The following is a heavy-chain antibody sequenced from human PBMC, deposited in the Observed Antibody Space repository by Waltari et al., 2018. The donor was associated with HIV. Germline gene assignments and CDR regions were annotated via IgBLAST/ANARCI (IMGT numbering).Heavy chain of an antibody. D-gene: IGHD3-22*01. CDR2: IYWNDDK. J-gene: IGHJ4*02. CDR1: GFSLSTSGVG. CDR3: AHRQEGYYDSSGGPPGPFFDY. V-gene: IGHV2-5*01. Sequence: QITLKESGPTLVKPTQTLTLTCTFSGFSLSTSGVGVGWIRQPPGTALEWLALIYWNDDKRYSPSLKSKLTITKDTAKNQVVLTMTNIDPVDTATYYCAHRQEGYYDSSGGPPGPFFDYWGQGTLVTVSS.